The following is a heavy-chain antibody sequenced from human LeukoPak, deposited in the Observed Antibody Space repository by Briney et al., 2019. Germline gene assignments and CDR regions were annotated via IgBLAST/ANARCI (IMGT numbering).Heavy chain of an antibody. CDR2: ISYDGSNK. J-gene: IGHJ6*02. V-gene: IGHV3-30*04. CDR1: GFTFSSYA. CDR3: ARDSCGMDG. Sequence: GGSLRLSCAASGFTFSSYAMHWVRQAPGKGLEWVAVISYDGSNKYYADSVKGRFTISRDNSKNTLYLQMNSLRAEDTAVYYCARDSCGMDGWGQGTTLTVSS.